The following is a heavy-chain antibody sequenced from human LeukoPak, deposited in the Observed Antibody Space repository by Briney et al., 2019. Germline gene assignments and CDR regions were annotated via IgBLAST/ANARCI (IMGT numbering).Heavy chain of an antibody. CDR1: GFTFRSYW. CDR2: IKQDGSEK. Sequence: GGSLRISCADSGFTFRSYWMSWVRQAPGKGLEWVANIKQDGSEKYYVDSVKGRFTISRDNAKNSLYLQLNSLRAEDTAVYYCASHNYGGYFDYWGQGTLVTVSS. V-gene: IGHV3-7*01. J-gene: IGHJ4*02. D-gene: IGHD3-16*01. CDR3: ASHNYGGYFDY.